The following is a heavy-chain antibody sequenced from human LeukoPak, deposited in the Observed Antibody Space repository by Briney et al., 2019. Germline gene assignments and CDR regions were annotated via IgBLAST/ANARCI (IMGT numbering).Heavy chain of an antibody. CDR3: ARVGYSGYDDRGSFDY. J-gene: IGHJ4*02. D-gene: IGHD5-12*01. Sequence: PSETLSLTCTVSGYSISSGYYWGWIRQPPGKGLEWIGSIYHSGSTYYNPSLKSRVTISVDTSKNQFSLKLSSVTAADTAVYYCARVGYSGYDDRGSFDYWGQGTLVTVSS. CDR1: GYSISSGYY. V-gene: IGHV4-38-2*02. CDR2: IYHSGST.